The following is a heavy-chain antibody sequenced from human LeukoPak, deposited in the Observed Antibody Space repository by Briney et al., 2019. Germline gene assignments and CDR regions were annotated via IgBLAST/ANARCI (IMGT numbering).Heavy chain of an antibody. CDR3: AKDIGMTYSSGWYNQNY. Sequence: PGGSLRLSCAASGFTFDDYAMHWVRQAPGKGLEWVSGISWNSGSIGYADSVKGRFTISRDNAKNSLYLQMNSLRAEDTALYYCAKDIGMTYSSGWYNQNYWGQGTLVTVSS. CDR1: GFTFDDYA. CDR2: ISWNSGSI. V-gene: IGHV3-9*01. J-gene: IGHJ4*02. D-gene: IGHD6-19*01.